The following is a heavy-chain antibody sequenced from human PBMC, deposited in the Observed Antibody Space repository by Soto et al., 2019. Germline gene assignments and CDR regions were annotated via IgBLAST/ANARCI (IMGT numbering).Heavy chain of an antibody. CDR1: GYTFTTSG. Sequence: QIQLVQSGGGGREPGASVKFSCRFSGYTFTTSGVSWGRQAPGQGLEWMGWIHGYNGDTQYAQKFQGRLSVTTDTSTDTAYMELRSLRSDDTAVYYCARDIDYNIDYWGQGTLVTVSS. J-gene: IGHJ4*02. CDR2: IHGYNGDT. D-gene: IGHD1-1*01. CDR3: ARDIDYNIDY. V-gene: IGHV1-18*04.